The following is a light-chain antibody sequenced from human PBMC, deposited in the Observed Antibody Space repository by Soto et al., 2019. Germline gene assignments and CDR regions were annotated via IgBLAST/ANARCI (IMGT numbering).Light chain of an antibody. CDR3: QQYYTSPLT. Sequence: IVMTKSPATLSVSPGERTTLSCRASQSVSSNLAWYRQNPGQAPRLLIYGASTRATGIPARFSGSGSGTELTLTISSLQSEDFAVYYCQQYYTSPLTFGGGTKVEIK. CDR1: QSVSSN. V-gene: IGKV3-15*01. CDR2: GAS. J-gene: IGKJ4*01.